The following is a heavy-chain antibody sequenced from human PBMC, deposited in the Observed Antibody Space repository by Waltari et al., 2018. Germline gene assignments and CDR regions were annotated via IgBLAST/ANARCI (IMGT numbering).Heavy chain of an antibody. CDR2: VHGSGRT. CDR1: GASGSSAYL. J-gene: IGHJ5*02. CDR3: ARDRGRGLYLDT. Sequence: QLQLLESGPGLVTPSETLSLSCAVSGASGSSAYLWNWVRPSPHKGLGWIGQVHGSGRTNYNPSFASRVTVSLDTSKNLFSLKVTSATAADTAVYYCARDRGRGLYLDTWGPGTLVTVSP. V-gene: IGHV4-4*02. D-gene: IGHD2-15*01.